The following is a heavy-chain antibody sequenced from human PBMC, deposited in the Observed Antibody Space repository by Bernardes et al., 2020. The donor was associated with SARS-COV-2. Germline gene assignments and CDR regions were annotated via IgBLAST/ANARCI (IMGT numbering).Heavy chain of an antibody. CDR2: LSSSTSSRTYL. D-gene: IGHD3-16*01. J-gene: IGHJ1*01. V-gene: IGHV3-21*06. CDR1: GFNFETYS. CDR3: AREKSGARFTYTLDS. Sequence: AGSLSLSCAASGFNFETYSLNWVRQAPGTGLEWVSSLSSSTSSRTYLFYADSVTGRFTISRDHAKNSLLLQMNSLKVEDTAVYYCAREKSGARFTYTLDSWGQGTLVNVSS.